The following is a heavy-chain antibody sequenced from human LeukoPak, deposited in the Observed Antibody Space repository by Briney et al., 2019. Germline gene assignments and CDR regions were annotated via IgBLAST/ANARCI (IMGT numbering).Heavy chain of an antibody. CDR3: ARFKWIQLWLSGSSFDY. Sequence: SETLSLTCAVYGGSFSGYYWSWIRQPLGKGLEWIGEVNHSGSTNYNPSLKSRVTISVDTSKNQFSLKLSSVTAADTAVYYCARFKWIQLWLSGSSFDYWGQGTLVTVSS. V-gene: IGHV4-34*01. CDR1: GGSFSGYY. CDR2: VNHSGST. D-gene: IGHD5-18*01. J-gene: IGHJ4*02.